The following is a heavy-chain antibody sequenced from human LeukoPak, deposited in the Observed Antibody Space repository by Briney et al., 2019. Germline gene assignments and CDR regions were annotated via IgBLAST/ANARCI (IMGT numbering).Heavy chain of an antibody. J-gene: IGHJ4*02. CDR1: GYSISSGYY. CDR2: IYHSGST. V-gene: IGHV4-38-2*02. CDR3: ARMVPRLERLNIGRSSDYATGYYFDY. D-gene: IGHD5-12*01. Sequence: SETLSLTCTVSGYSISSGYYWGWIRQPPGKGLEWIGSIYHSGSTYYNPSLKSRVTISVDTSKNQFSLKLSSVTAADTAVYYCARMVPRLERLNIGRSSDYATGYYFDYWGQGTLVTVSS.